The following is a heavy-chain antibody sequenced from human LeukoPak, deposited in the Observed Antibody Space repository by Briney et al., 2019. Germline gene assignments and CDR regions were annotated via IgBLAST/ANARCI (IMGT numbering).Heavy chain of an antibody. CDR3: ARQTWDYNWFDP. CDR1: GYSFTSYW. J-gene: IGHJ5*02. CDR2: IDPSDSYT. D-gene: IGHD1-26*01. V-gene: IGHV5-10-1*01. Sequence: GESLQISCKGSGYSFTSYWISWVRQMPGKGLEWMGRIDPSDSYTNYSPSFQGHVTISADKSISTAYLQWSSLKASDTAMYYCARQTWDYNWFDPWGQGTLVTVSS.